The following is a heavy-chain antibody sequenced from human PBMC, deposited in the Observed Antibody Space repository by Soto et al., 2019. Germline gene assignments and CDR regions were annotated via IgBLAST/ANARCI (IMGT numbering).Heavy chain of an antibody. J-gene: IGHJ6*02. CDR2: IYYSVST. CDR3: AREAVGAAVAAPHGVGRPEHRLNYYYYYGMDV. D-gene: IGHD6-19*01. CDR1: GGCISSYD. Sequence: PXETLSLTVTVCGGCISSYDWSWIRQPPGKGLEWIGYIYYSVSTNYNPSLKSRVTISVDTSKNQFSLKLSSVTAADTAVYYCAREAVGAAVAAPHGVGRPEHRLNYYYYYGMDVWGQGTTVTVSS. V-gene: IGHV4-59*01.